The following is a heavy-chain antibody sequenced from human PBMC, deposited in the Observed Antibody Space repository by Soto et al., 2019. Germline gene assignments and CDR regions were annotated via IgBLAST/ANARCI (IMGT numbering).Heavy chain of an antibody. CDR1: GYSFTNYP. V-gene: IGHV1-18*01. J-gene: IGHJ4*02. CDR3: ARAITMMCLAPEY. D-gene: IGHD3-22*01. CDR2: ISAYSGDT. Sequence: QVNLVQSGAEVRKPGASVKVSCKASGYSFTNYPIAWVRRAPGQGLEWMVWISAYSGDTNYAQKFQGRVTMTRDTSTTTAYLELRSLRSDDTAVYYCARAITMMCLAPEYWGQGTLVTVSS.